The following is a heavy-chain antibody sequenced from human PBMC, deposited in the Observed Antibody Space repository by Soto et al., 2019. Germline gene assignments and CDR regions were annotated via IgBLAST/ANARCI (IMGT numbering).Heavy chain of an antibody. CDR1: GGTFSSYA. V-gene: IGHV1-69*13. CDR2: IIPIFGTA. CDR3: ARDGGCSYFSAPYYYYGMDV. J-gene: IGHJ6*02. D-gene: IGHD5-18*01. Sequence: SVKVSCTASGGTFSSYAISWVRQAPGQGLEWMGGIIPIFGTANYAQKFQGRVTITADESTSTAYMELSSLRSEDTAVYYCARDGGCSYFSAPYYYYGMDVWGQGTTVTVSS.